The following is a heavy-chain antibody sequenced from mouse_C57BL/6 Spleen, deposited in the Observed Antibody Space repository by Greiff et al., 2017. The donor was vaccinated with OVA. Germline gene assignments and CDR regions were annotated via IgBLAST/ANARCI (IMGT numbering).Heavy chain of an antibody. CDR3: ARSGLGGNYAMDY. D-gene: IGHD4-1*01. V-gene: IGHV1-26*01. CDR1: GYTFTDYY. Sequence: EVQLQQSGPELVKPGASVKISCKASGYTFTDYYMNWVKQSHGKSLEWIGDINPNNGGTSYNQKFKGKATLTVAKSSSPAYMALRSLTSEDSAVYYCARSGLGGNYAMDYWGQGTSVTVSS. J-gene: IGHJ4*01. CDR2: INPNNGGT.